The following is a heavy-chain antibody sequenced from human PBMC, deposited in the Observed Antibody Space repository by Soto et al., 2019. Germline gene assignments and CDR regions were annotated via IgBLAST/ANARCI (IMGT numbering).Heavy chain of an antibody. CDR1: GFTFSSYE. Sequence: GGSLRLSCAASGFTFSSYEMNWVRQAPGKGLELVSYISSSGSTIYYADSVKGRFTISRDNAKNSLYLQMNSLRAEDTAVYYCARVLGSSWYYWGQGTLVTVSS. J-gene: IGHJ4*02. D-gene: IGHD6-13*01. V-gene: IGHV3-48*03. CDR3: ARVLGSSWYY. CDR2: ISSSGSTI.